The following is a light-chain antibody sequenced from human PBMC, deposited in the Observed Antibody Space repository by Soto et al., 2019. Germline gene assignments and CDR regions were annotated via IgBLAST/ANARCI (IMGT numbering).Light chain of an antibody. J-gene: IGLJ3*02. CDR1: SSDVGRYNY. Sequence: QSVLTQPASVSGSPGQSITISCTGTSSDVGRYNYVSWYQQHPGKATKLMIYEVSNRPSGVSNRFSASKSGNTASLTISGLQAEDEDDYYCTSYTSSTTWVFGGGTKLTVL. CDR2: EVS. CDR3: TSYTSSTTWV. V-gene: IGLV2-14*01.